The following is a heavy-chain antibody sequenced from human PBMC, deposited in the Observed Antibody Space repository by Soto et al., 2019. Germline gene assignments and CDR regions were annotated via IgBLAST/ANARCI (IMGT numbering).Heavy chain of an antibody. D-gene: IGHD4-4*01. CDR2: INSEGSTT. CDR3: ARAMTSVGATTGGDY. CDR1: GFTFETYW. Sequence: EVQLVESGGGLVQPGGSLRLSCAVSGFTFETYWMHGVRQAPGKGLAWVSRINSEGSTTEYADSVEGQYPISRDNANNTLYLQLPSLAAEDTAIYDCARAMTSVGATTGGDYRGQGTLVTVSS. V-gene: IGHV3-74*03. J-gene: IGHJ4*02.